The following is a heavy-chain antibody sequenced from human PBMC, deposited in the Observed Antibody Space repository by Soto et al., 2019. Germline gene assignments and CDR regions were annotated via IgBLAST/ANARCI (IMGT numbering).Heavy chain of an antibody. CDR3: ANDRYSDYNYYHGMGV. CDR1: GFTFRNYG. Sequence: QVQLAESGGGVVQSGRSLRLSCAVSGFTFRNYGMHWFRQAPGKGLEWVAVISFDGSEKNYVDSVKGRFSISRDNPKNPLYLQMNSLRGEDTALYYCANDRYSDYNYYHGMGVWGQGTKVIVSS. D-gene: IGHD4-17*01. CDR2: ISFDGSEK. V-gene: IGHV3-30*18. J-gene: IGHJ6*02.